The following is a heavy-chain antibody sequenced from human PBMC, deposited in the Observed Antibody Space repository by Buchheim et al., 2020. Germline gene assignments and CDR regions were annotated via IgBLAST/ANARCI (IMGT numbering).Heavy chain of an antibody. CDR1: GFIFNTYA. CDR2: ISAGGETT. V-gene: IGHV3-23*01. D-gene: IGHD1-14*01. Sequence: DVELLESGGGLVRPGGSLRLSCAASGFIFNTYAVTWVRQAPGKGLEWVSTISAGGETTYYADSVRGRFTISRDNSKDTPFLHVSSLRAEDTAIYYCVKRAGRTTNYWYYFDYWGQGAL. CDR3: VKRAGRTTNYWYYFDY. J-gene: IGHJ4*02.